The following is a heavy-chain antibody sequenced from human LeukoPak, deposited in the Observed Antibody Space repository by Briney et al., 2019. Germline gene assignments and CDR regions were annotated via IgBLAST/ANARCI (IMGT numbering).Heavy chain of an antibody. CDR1: GYTFTGYY. J-gene: IGHJ4*02. V-gene: IGHV1-2*02. CDR2: INPNSGGT. CDR3: AVLKYCGGDCYGLGFDY. Sequence: ASVKVSCEASGYTFTGYYMHWVRQAPGQGLEWMGWINPNSGGTNYAQNFQGRVTMTRDTSISTAYMELSRLRSDDTAVYYCAVLKYCGGDCYGLGFDYWGQGTLVTVSS. D-gene: IGHD2-21*02.